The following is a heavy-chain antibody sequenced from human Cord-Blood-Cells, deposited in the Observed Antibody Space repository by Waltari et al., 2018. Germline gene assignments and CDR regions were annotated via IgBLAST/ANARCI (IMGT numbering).Heavy chain of an antibody. J-gene: IGHJ3*02. CDR3: ARMLTGDSRGAFDI. Sequence: QVTLKESGPVLVKPTETLTLTCTVSGFSLSNARMGVSWIRQPPGKALEWLAHIFSNDEKSYSTALKSRLNISNDTSKSQVVLTMTNMGPVDTATYYWARMLTGDSRGAFDIWGQGTMVTVS. CDR2: IFSNDEK. CDR1: GFSLSNARMG. V-gene: IGHV2-26*01. D-gene: IGHD7-27*01.